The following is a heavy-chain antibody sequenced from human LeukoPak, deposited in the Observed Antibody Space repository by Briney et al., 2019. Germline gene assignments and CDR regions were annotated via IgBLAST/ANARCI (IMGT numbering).Heavy chain of an antibody. CDR3: AKHRQAEDSGSYYGMFDS. J-gene: IGHJ4*02. CDR2: ISGSGDST. Sequence: GGPLRLSCAASAFTFSSYAMSWVRQAPGKGLEWVSTISGSGDSTYYADSVKGRFTISRDNSRDTLYLQMNSLRAEDTAVYYCAKHRQAEDSGSYYGMFDSWGQGILVTVSS. CDR1: AFTFSSYA. V-gene: IGHV3-23*01. D-gene: IGHD1-26*01.